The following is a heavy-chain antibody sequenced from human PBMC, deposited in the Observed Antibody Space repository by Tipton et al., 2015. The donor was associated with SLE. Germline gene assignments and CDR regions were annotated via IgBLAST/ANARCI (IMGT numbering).Heavy chain of an antibody. CDR1: GFTFSSYG. J-gene: IGHJ4*02. D-gene: IGHD6-6*01. CDR2: IRYDGSNK. CDR3: AKKGLEQLHYFDY. Sequence: SLRLSCAASGFTFSSYGMHWVRQAPGKGLEWVAFIRYDGSNKYYADSVKGRFTISRDNSKNTLYLQMNSLRAEDTAVYYCAKKGLEQLHYFDYWGQGTLVTVSS. V-gene: IGHV3-30*02.